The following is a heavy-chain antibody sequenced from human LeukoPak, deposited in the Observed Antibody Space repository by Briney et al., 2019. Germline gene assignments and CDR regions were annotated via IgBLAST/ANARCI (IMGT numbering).Heavy chain of an antibody. J-gene: IGHJ6*03. CDR2: INPHSGGT. D-gene: IGHD6-19*01. V-gene: IGHV1-2*02. Sequence: ASVKVSCKASGYSFTGYYMHWVRQAPRQGLEWMGWINPHSGGTKNEQKFQGRVTMTRDTSISTAYMELSRLRSDDTAVYYRARGLLSSRYGSGVVGYYYYMDVWGKGTTVTVSS. CDR3: ARGLLSSRYGSGVVGYYYYMDV. CDR1: GYSFTGYY.